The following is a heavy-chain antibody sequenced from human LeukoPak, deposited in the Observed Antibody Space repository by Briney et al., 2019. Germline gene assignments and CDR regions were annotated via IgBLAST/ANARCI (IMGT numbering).Heavy chain of an antibody. CDR1: GFTFSSYS. CDR3: ARGLYWNYPTIYQN. J-gene: IGHJ4*02. V-gene: IGHV3-21*01. Sequence: GGSLRLSCAASGFTFSSYSMNWVRQAPGEGLEWVSSISSSSSYIYYADSVKGRFTISRDNAKNSLYLQMNSLRAEDTAVYYCARGLYWNYPTIYQNWGQGTLVTVSS. CDR2: ISSSSSYI. D-gene: IGHD1-7*01.